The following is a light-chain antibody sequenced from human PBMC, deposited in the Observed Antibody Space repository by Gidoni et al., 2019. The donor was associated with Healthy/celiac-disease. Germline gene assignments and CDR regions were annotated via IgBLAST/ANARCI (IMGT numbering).Light chain of an antibody. J-gene: IGLJ2*01. V-gene: IGLV3-1*01. CDR2: QDS. CDR3: QAWDSSSVV. Sequence: SYALTQPPSVSVSPGQTASITCSGDKLGDKYACLYQQKPGQSPVLVIYQDSKRPSGITERFSGSNSGNTATLTISGTQAMDEADYYCQAWDSSSVVFGGGTKLTVL. CDR1: KLGDKY.